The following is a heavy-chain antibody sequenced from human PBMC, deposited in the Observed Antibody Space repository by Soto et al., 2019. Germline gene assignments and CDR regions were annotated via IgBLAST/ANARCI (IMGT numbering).Heavy chain of an antibody. V-gene: IGHV1-18*04. D-gene: IGHD6-6*01. CDR2: ISAYNGNT. Sequence: QVQLVQSGAEVKKPGASVKVSVKASGYTFTSYGISWVRQAPGQGREWMGWISAYNGNTNYAQKLQGRVTMTTDTSTSTAYMELKSLRSNDTAVYYCARYIAARLDYGMDVWGQGTTVTVSS. CDR3: ARYIAARLDYGMDV. CDR1: GYTFTSYG. J-gene: IGHJ6*02.